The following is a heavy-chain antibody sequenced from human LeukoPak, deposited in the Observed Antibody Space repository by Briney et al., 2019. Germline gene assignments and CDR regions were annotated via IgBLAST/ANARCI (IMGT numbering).Heavy chain of an antibody. Sequence: PSETLSLPCAVYGHSFSGYYWSWLRQPPGKGLEWIGEINHSGSTNYNPSLKSRVTISGDTSKNQFSLKLSTVTAADTAVYYCARVGDCSSISCLSWFDYWGQGTLVTVSS. CDR3: ARVGDCSSISCLSWFDY. CDR1: GHSFSGYY. J-gene: IGHJ4*02. V-gene: IGHV4-34*01. D-gene: IGHD2-2*03. CDR2: INHSGST.